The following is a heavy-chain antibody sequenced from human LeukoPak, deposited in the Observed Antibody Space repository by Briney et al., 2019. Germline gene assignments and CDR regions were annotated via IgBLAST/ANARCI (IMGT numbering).Heavy chain of an antibody. J-gene: IGHJ3*02. CDR1: GDSVSSNSAA. CDR2: TYYRSKWYN. V-gene: IGHV6-1*01. CDR3: ARSDNYGGDAFDI. Sequence: SQTLSLTCAISGDSVSSNSAAWNWIRQSPSRGLEWLGRTYYRSKWYNEYAISVKSRVIINPDTSKNQFSLQLSSVTPEDTAVYYCARSDNYGGDAFDIWGQGTMVTVSS. D-gene: IGHD4/OR15-4a*01.